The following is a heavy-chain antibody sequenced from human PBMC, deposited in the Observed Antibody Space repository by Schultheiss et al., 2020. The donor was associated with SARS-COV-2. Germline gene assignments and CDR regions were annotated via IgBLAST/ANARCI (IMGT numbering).Heavy chain of an antibody. CDR2: IIPIFGTA. CDR1: GGTFSSYA. D-gene: IGHD4-17*01. V-gene: IGHV1-69*06. Sequence: SVKVSCKASGGTFSSYAISWVRQAPGQGLEWMGGIIPIFGTANYAQKFQGRVTITADKSTSTAYMELSSLRSEDTAVYYCARDFRATVTFDSWGQGTLVTVSS. J-gene: IGHJ4*02. CDR3: ARDFRATVTFDS.